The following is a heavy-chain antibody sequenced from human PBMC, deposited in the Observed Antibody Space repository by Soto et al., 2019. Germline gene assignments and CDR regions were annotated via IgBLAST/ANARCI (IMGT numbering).Heavy chain of an antibody. CDR1: GFTFDDYA. V-gene: IGHV3-9*01. Sequence: GGSLRLSCAASGFTFDDYALHWVRQAPGKGLEWVSGISWNSGSIGYADSVKGRFTISRDNAKNSLYLQMNSLRAEDTALYYCAKAFGTGTTAFDIWGQGTMVTVSS. CDR2: ISWNSGSI. D-gene: IGHD1-7*01. CDR3: AKAFGTGTTAFDI. J-gene: IGHJ3*02.